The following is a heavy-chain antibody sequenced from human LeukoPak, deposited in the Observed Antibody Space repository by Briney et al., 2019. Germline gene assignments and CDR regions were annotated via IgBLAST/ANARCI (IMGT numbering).Heavy chain of an antibody. CDR3: ARDQAYSFDY. CDR2: IGSSSSPI. V-gene: IGHV3-48*01. J-gene: IGHJ4*02. Sequence: GGSLRLSCAASGFTFSAYSMNWVRQAPEKGLEWVSYIGSSSSPIYYADSVKGRFTISRDNAKNSLYLQMDSLRAVDTAVYYCARDQAYSFDYWGQGTLVTVSS. CDR1: GFTFSAYS. D-gene: IGHD4-11*01.